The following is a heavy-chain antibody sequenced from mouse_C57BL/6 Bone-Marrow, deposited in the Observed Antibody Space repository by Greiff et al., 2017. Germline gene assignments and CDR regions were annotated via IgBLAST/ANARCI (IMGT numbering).Heavy chain of an antibody. Sequence: VQLQQSGAELVRPGASVKLSCTASGFNIKDDYMHWVKQRPERGLEWIGWIDPENGDTEYASKFQGKATITADTSSNTAYLQLSSLTSEDTAVYYCTTPHYYGSSWYFDVWGTGTTVTGSS. J-gene: IGHJ1*03. CDR3: TTPHYYGSSWYFDV. CDR2: IDPENGDT. D-gene: IGHD1-1*01. V-gene: IGHV14-4*01. CDR1: GFNIKDDY.